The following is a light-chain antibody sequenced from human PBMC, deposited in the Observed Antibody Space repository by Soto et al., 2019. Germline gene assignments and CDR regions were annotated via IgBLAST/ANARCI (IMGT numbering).Light chain of an antibody. J-gene: IGKJ1*01. Sequence: DIQMTQSPSSLSASVGDRVTITCRASQSIGRFLNWHQQKPGKAPNVLINVASTLRSGVPSRFSGSGSGTDFTFTISSLQPEDFATYYCQQRSSFPWTVGQGTKVDSK. CDR2: VAS. CDR3: QQRSSFPWT. V-gene: IGKV1-39*01. CDR1: QSIGRF.